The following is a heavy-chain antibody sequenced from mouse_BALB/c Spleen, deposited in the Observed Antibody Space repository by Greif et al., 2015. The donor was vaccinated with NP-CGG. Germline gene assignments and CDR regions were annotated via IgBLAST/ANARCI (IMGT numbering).Heavy chain of an antibody. V-gene: IGHV1S81*02. CDR2: INPSDGRT. CDR3: ARSWVGPSYYYAMDY. Sequence: QVQLQQSGAELVKPGASVKLSCKASGYTFTSYWMHWVKQRPGQGLEWIGEINPSDGRTNYNEKFKSKATLTVDKSSSTAYMQLSSLTSEDSAVYYCARSWVGPSYYYAMDYWGQGTSVTVSS. CDR1: GYTFTSYW. D-gene: IGHD1-1*02. J-gene: IGHJ4*01.